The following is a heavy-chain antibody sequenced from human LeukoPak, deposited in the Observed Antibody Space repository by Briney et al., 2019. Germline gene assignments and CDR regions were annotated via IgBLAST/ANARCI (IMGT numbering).Heavy chain of an antibody. CDR2: VKKDGSET. V-gene: IGHV3-7*04. CDR3: ARDTVEVPRGDEIDI. Sequence: GGSLRLSCAASGFTFSRYWMSWVRQAPGKGLEWVANVKKDGSETYYVDSVKGRFTISRDNAKNSLYLQMNSLRAEDTAEYYCARDTVEVPRGDEIDIWGQGTMVTVSS. J-gene: IGHJ3*02. CDR1: GFTFSRYW. D-gene: IGHD2-2*01.